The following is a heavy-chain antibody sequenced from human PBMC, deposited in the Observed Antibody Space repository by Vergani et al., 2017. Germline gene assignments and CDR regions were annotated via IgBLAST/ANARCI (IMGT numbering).Heavy chain of an antibody. CDR1: GGSITTGGHS. CDR3: ARDPLANCGGDCVDF. CDR2: MSDTGTT. V-gene: IGHV4-31*03. J-gene: IGHJ4*02. Sequence: QVQFPESGPGLVKPSQTLSLTCRVSGGSITTGGHSWSWVRQPPGKGLEWIGYMSDTGTTFYTPSLKSRVTISADTSENQFSLMLTSVTAADTAVYYCARDPLANCGGDCVDFWGQGVLVTVSS. D-gene: IGHD2-21*02.